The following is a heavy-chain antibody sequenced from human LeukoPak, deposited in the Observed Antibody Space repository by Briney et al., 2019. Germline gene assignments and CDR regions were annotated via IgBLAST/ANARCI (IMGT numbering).Heavy chain of an antibody. V-gene: IGHV4-61*02. CDR1: GCSFNSGSYY. CDR2: IYTSGST. CDR3: ARAMRVDRCFDY. Sequence: SETLSLTCTVSGCSFNSGSYYWSWIRQPAGKGLEWVGRIYTSGSTNYNPSLKSRVTISVDTSKNQFSLQLTSVTAADTAVYYCARAMRVDRCFDYWGQGILVTVSS. D-gene: IGHD5-12*01. J-gene: IGHJ4*02.